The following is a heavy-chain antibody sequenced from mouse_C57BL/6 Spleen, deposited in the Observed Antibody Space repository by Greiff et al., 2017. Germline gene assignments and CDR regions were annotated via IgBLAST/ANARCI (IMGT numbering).Heavy chain of an antibody. CDR3: ARKGSSGYDYAMDY. Sequence: VQLQQSGPGLVQPSQSLSITCTVSGFSLTSYGVHWVRQSPGKGLEWLGVIWSGGSTDYNAAFISRLSISKYNSKSQVFFKMNSLQADDTAIYYSARKGSSGYDYAMDYWGQGTSVTVSS. D-gene: IGHD3-2*02. CDR2: IWSGGST. CDR1: GFSLTSYG. J-gene: IGHJ4*01. V-gene: IGHV2-2*01.